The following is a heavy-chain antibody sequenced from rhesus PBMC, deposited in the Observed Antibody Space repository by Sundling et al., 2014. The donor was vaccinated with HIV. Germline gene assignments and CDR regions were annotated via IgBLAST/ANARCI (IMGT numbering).Heavy chain of an antibody. V-gene: IGHV4S10*01. CDR1: GGSISDTYR. Sequence: QVQLQESGPGVVKPSETLSLTCAVSGGSISDTYRWTWIRQPPGKGLEWIGEINGNSGSTKYNPSLKSRVTVSRDTSKNQFSLRLASVTATDTAVYYCARTGPWTGYYSFDYWGQGVLVTVSS. CDR3: ARTGPWTGYYSFDY. D-gene: IGHD3-3*01. J-gene: IGHJ4*01. CDR2: INGNSGST.